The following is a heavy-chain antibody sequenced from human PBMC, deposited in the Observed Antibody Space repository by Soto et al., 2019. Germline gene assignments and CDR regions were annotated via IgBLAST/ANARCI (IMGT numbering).Heavy chain of an antibody. J-gene: IGHJ4*02. CDR2: ISGSGGST. CDR1: GFTFSSYA. CDR3: AKVGYYYDSSGYYLTDFDY. V-gene: IGHV3-23*01. Sequence: EVQLLESGGGLVQPGGSLRLSCAASGFTFSSYAMSWVRQAPGKGLEWVSAISGSGGSTYYADSVKGRFTISRDNSKKTLYLQMNSLRAEDTAVYYCAKVGYYYDSSGYYLTDFDYWGQGTLVTVSS. D-gene: IGHD3-22*01.